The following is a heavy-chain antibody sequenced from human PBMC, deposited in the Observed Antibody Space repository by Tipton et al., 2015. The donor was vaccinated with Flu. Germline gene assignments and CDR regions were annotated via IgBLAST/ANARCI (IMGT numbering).Heavy chain of an antibody. Sequence: TLSLTCTVSGGSVSSPEYYWTWIRQPLGKGLDYIGQISSSGSTYYNPSLKSRVTISVDTSKNQFSLEMRSVTAADMAVYYCARRDFSNYVSDPKNWFDSWGQGILVTVSS. J-gene: IGHJ5*02. CDR1: GGSVSSPEYY. D-gene: IGHD4-11*01. CDR3: ARRDFSNYVSDPKNWFDS. V-gene: IGHV4-30-4*01. CDR2: ISSSGST.